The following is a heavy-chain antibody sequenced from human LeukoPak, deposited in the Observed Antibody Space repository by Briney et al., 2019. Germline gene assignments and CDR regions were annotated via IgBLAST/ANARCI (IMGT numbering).Heavy chain of an antibody. D-gene: IGHD1-26*01. CDR2: IHYTGSS. Sequence: PSETLSLTCTVSGDSVTTYYWSWIRQPPGKGLEWIAYIHYTGSSNYNPSLKSRVTISVDTSKNQFSLNLSSVTAADTAVYYCARLVVGVTIAYFDYWGQGTLVTVSS. CDR1: GDSVTTYY. CDR3: ARLVVGVTIAYFDY. V-gene: IGHV4-59*02. J-gene: IGHJ4*02.